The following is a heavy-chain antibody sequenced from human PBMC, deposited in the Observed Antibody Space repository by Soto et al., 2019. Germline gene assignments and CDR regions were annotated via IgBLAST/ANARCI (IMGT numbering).Heavy chain of an antibody. CDR1: GGSISTDNW. V-gene: IGHV4-4*02. CDR2: IYHSGST. Sequence: QVQLEESGPGLVKPSGTLSLTCAVSGGSISTDNWWSWVRQAPGKGLEWVGEIYHSGSTNYNPSLKSRLTISIAKSKDQFSLDVRSVTAADTAVYYCARGGRWLFDYWGQGTLVTVSS. D-gene: IGHD5-12*01. J-gene: IGHJ4*02. CDR3: ARGGRWLFDY.